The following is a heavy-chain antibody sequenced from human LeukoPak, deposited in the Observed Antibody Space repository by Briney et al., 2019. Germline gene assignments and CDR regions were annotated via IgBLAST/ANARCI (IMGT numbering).Heavy chain of an antibody. V-gene: IGHV1-69*04. J-gene: IGHJ6*02. CDR2: IIPILGIA. Sequence: GASVKISCKASGGTFSSYAISWVRQAPGQGLEWMGRIIPILGIANYAQKFQGRVTITADKSTSTAYMELSSLRSEDTAVYYCAISVSHYYYYGMDVWGQGTTVTVSS. CDR1: GGTFSSYA. CDR3: AISVSHYYYYGMDV.